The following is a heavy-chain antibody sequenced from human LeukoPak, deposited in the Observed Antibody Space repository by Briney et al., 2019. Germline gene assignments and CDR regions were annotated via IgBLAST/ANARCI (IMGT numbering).Heavy chain of an antibody. V-gene: IGHV3-30*18. D-gene: IGHD3-9*01. CDR3: AKGHSLRSYVWIDY. J-gene: IGHJ4*02. CDR1: GFTFNSYG. Sequence: PGGSLRLSCAASGFTFNSYGMHWVRQAPGKGLEWVAVISYDGNDKFYRDSVKGRFTISRDNSKNTLYLQMNSLRAEDTAVYYCAKGHSLRSYVWIDYWGQGTLVTVSS. CDR2: ISYDGNDK.